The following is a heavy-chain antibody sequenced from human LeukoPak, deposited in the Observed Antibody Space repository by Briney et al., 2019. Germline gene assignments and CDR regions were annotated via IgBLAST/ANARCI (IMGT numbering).Heavy chain of an antibody. J-gene: IGHJ6*02. V-gene: IGHV4-59*01. CDR3: ARIAYGSGSQTFYYYGMDV. CDR2: IYHTGSA. Sequence: SETLSLTCTVSGASISSYYWSWIRQPPGKGLEWIGYIYHTGSANSNASLKSRVTISVDTSKNQFSLKLRSVTAADTAVYYCARIAYGSGSQTFYYYGMDVWGQGTTVTVSS. CDR1: GASISSYY. D-gene: IGHD3-10*01.